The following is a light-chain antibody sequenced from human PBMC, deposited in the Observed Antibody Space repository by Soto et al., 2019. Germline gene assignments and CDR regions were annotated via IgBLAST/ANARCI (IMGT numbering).Light chain of an antibody. J-gene: IGKJ2*01. Sequence: DIQMSQSPSSLSASVGDRVTITCQANEDINNYLNWYQQKPGKAPKLLIYDESILETGVPSRFSGSGSETDFTFTISSLQPEDIATYYCQQYGSFPYTFGQGTKLEIK. CDR3: QQYGSFPYT. V-gene: IGKV1-33*01. CDR1: EDINNY. CDR2: DES.